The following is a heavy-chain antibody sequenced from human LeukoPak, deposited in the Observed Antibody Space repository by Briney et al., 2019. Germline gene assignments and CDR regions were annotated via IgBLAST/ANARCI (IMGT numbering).Heavy chain of an antibody. CDR3: AKDLNSGSYGELDY. D-gene: IGHD1-26*01. V-gene: IGHV3-23*01. J-gene: IGHJ4*02. CDR1: GFTFSSYA. CDR2: ISGSGGST. Sequence: GGSLRLSCAASGFTFSSYAMSWVRQAPGKGLEWVSAISGSGGSTYYADSVKGRFTISRDNSKNTLYLQMNSLGAEDTAVYYCAKDLNSGSYGELDYWGQGTLVTVSS.